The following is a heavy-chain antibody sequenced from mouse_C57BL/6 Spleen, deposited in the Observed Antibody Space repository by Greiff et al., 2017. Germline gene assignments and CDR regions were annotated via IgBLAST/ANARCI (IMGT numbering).Heavy chain of an antibody. CDR3: ASDWDVGYYAMDY. CDR2: IHPSDSDT. CDR1: GYTFTSYW. Sequence: QVQLQQPGAELVKPGASVKVSCKASGYTFTSYWMHWVKQRPGQGLEWIGRIHPSDSDTNYNQKFKGKATLTVDKSSSTAYMQLSSLTSEDSAVYYCASDWDVGYYAMDYWGQGTSVTVSS. J-gene: IGHJ4*01. V-gene: IGHV1-74*01. D-gene: IGHD4-1*01.